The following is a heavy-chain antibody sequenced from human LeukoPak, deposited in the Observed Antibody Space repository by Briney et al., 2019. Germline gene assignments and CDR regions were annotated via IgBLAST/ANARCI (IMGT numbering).Heavy chain of an antibody. CDR3: ARALPHRRLMDTTMNQHWFDP. D-gene: IGHD5-18*01. CDR1: GYIFTSYY. J-gene: IGHJ5*02. Sequence: ASVKVSCKASGYIFTSYYIHWVRQAPGQGPEWVGIINPSGGNTNYAQKFQGRVTMTRDMSTSTVYMELSSLTSEDTAVYSCARALPHRRLMDTTMNQHWFDPWGQGTLVTVSS. V-gene: IGHV1-46*01. CDR2: INPSGGNT.